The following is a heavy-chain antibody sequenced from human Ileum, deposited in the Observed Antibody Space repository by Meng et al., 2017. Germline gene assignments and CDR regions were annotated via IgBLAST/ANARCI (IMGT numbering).Heavy chain of an antibody. J-gene: IGHJ4*02. D-gene: IGHD4-17*01. CDR1: GFTFKDDY. Sequence: QVRLVASGGVLVDPGGSLRPCCALSGFTFKDDYMTLIRQAAGKGLEWVSYITISGNAIYYADAVKGRFTVSSDNTMNSLYLQMNSMRAEDSAINYCGRVHYGLDSWGPGTLVTVSS. V-gene: IGHV3-11*01. CDR2: ITISGNAI. CDR3: GRVHYGLDS.